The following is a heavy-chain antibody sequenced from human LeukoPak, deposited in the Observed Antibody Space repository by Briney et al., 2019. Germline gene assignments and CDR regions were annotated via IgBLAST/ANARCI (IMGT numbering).Heavy chain of an antibody. CDR3: ARGSSGSYYPYYYMDV. CDR2: IYYSGST. J-gene: IGHJ6*03. D-gene: IGHD3-10*01. V-gene: IGHV4-39*07. CDR1: GGSISSSSYY. Sequence: SETLSLTCTVSGGSISSSSYYWGWIRQPPGKGLEWIGSIYYSGSTYYNPSLKSRVTMSVDTSKNQFSLKLSSVTAADTAVYYCARGSSGSYYPYYYMDVWGKGTTVTISS.